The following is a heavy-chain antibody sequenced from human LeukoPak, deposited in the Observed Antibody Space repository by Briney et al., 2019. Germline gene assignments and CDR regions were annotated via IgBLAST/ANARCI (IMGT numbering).Heavy chain of an antibody. Sequence: ASVKVSCKASGNTFTGYYVHWVRQAPGQGLEWMGWVNPNNGGTNYAQKFQGRVTMTTDTSISTAYMELSSLTSDDTAVYYCARVPGGPARDLNYWGQGSLVTVSS. CDR2: VNPNNGGT. CDR1: GNTFTGYY. J-gene: IGHJ4*02. D-gene: IGHD3-16*01. V-gene: IGHV1-2*02. CDR3: ARVPGGPARDLNY.